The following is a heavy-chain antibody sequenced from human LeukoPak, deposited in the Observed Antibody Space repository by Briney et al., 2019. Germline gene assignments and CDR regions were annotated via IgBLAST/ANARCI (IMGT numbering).Heavy chain of an antibody. CDR2: IKTKTDGGTT. Sequence: GGSLRLSCAASGFTFSNAWMSWVRQVPGKGLEWVGQIKTKTDGGTTESAATVKGRFTISRDDSKNTLYLQMNSLKIEDTAMYYCTTLYGSGNYYWGQGTLVTVSS. D-gene: IGHD3-10*01. J-gene: IGHJ4*02. V-gene: IGHV3-15*01. CDR1: GFTFSNAW. CDR3: TTLYGSGNYY.